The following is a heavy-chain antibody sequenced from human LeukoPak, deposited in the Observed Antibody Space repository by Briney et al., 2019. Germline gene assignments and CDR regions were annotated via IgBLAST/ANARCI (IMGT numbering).Heavy chain of an antibody. D-gene: IGHD2-15*01. J-gene: IGHJ6*02. CDR3: ARVLGYCSGGSCSRPYYYGMDV. CDR2: INPSGGST. CDR1: GYTFTSYY. V-gene: IGHV1-46*01. Sequence: ASVKVSCKASGYTFTSYYMHWVRQAPGQGLEWMGIINPSGGSTSYAQKFQGRVTMTRDTSISTAYMELSRLRSDDTAVYYCARVLGYCSGGSCSRPYYYGMDVWGQGTTVTVSS.